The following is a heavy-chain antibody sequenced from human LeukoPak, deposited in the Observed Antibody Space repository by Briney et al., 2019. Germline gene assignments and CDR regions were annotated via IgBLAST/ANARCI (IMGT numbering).Heavy chain of an antibody. CDR3: AKDWGFDCTSTSCYLYFDY. Sequence: PGGSLRLSCAASGFTFSSYGMHWVRQAPGKGLEWVAVISYDGSNKYYADSVKGRFTISRDNSKNTLYLQMNSLRAEDTAVYYCAKDWGFDCTSTSCYLYFDYWGQGTLVTVSS. J-gene: IGHJ4*02. CDR1: GFTFSSYG. D-gene: IGHD2-2*01. CDR2: ISYDGSNK. V-gene: IGHV3-30*18.